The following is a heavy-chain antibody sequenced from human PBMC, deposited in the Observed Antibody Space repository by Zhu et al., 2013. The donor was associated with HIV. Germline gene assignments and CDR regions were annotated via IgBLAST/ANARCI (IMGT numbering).Heavy chain of an antibody. V-gene: IGHV1-46*01. CDR1: GYTFTDYY. D-gene: IGHD1-26*01. CDR2: IYPSDSST. CDR3: ARGVSGTISRQWLDP. Sequence: VHLVQSGAEVKKPGATVKISCKVSGYTFTDYYMHWVRQAPGQGLEWMGLIYPSDSSTSYAQKFQGRVTLTSDTSTSTLYMELSSLRSEDTAMYFCARGVSGTISRQWLDPWGQGTLVTVSS. J-gene: IGHJ5*02.